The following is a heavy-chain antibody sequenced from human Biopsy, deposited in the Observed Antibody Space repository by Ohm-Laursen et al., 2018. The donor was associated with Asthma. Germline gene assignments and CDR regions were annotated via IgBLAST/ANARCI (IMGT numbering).Heavy chain of an antibody. CDR3: ARVVSYGDIYFGIDV. V-gene: IGHV4-30-4*01. CDR1: GGYTGSSDHH. CDR2: VFWSGST. Sequence: TLSLTCRVSGGYTGSSDHHWAWIRQAPGKGLEWIGFVFWSGSTHYSGSLERRVSISIDTATNEFSMKLWSVTPADTAVYFCARVVSYGDIYFGIDVWGPGNTVVVS. J-gene: IGHJ6*02. D-gene: IGHD4-17*01.